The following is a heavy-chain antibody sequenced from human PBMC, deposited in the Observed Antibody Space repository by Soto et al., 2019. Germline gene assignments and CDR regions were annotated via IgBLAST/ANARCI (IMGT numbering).Heavy chain of an antibody. CDR1: GGSISSGGYY. Sequence: QVQLQESGPGLVKPSQTLSLTCTVSGGSISSGGYYWSWIRQHPGKGLEWIGYIYYSGSTYYNPSLKSRVTISVVTSKNQFSLKLSSVTAADTAVYYCAREYYSSGWYRTFDYWGQGTLVTVSS. D-gene: IGHD6-19*01. V-gene: IGHV4-31*03. CDR3: AREYYSSGWYRTFDY. CDR2: IYYSGST. J-gene: IGHJ4*02.